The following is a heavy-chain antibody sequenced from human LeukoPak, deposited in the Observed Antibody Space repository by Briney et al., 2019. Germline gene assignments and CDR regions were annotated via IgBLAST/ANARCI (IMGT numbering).Heavy chain of an antibody. D-gene: IGHD3-22*01. V-gene: IGHV3-30*03. J-gene: IGHJ4*02. CDR2: ISYDGSNK. Sequence: TGGSLRLSCAASGFTFSSYGMHWVRQAPGKGLEWVAVISYDGSNKYYADSVKGRFTISRDNSKNTLYLQMNSLRAEDTAVYYCARDHYDSSGYSGYWGQGTLVTVSS. CDR1: GFTFSSYG. CDR3: ARDHYDSSGYSGY.